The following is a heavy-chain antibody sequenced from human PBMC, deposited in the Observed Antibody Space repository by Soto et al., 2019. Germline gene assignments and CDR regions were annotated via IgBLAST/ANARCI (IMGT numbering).Heavy chain of an antibody. V-gene: IGHV4-59*08. CDR2: VYNSGST. J-gene: IGHJ4*02. CDR3: ARHSRYGDYFDS. CDR1: GGSITTYY. Sequence: PSETLSLTCTVSGGSITTYYWTWIRQPPGKGLEWIGSVYNSGSTNYNPSVKNRVTISVDTSKNHFSLELTSVTAADTAVYYCARHSRYGDYFDSWGQGTLVTSPQ. D-gene: IGHD4-17*01.